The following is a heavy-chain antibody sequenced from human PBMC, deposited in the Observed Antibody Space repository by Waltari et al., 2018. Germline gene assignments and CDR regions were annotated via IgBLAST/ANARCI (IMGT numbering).Heavy chain of an antibody. CDR3: ARSIVGATFGLGY. V-gene: IGHV4-59*01. J-gene: IGHJ4*02. Sequence: QVQLQESGPGLVKPSETLSLTCTVSGGSISSYYWSWLRQPPGKGLEWIGYIYYSGSTNYNPSLKSRVTISVDTSKNQFSLKLSSVTAADTAVYYCARSIVGATFGLGYWGQGTLVTVSS. CDR2: IYYSGST. D-gene: IGHD1-26*01. CDR1: GGSISSYY.